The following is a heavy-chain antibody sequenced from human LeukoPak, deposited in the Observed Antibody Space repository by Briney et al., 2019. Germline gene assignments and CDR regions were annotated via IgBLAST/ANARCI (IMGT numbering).Heavy chain of an antibody. CDR3: ASLRPHPDY. CDR2: IYYTGST. J-gene: IGHJ4*02. Sequence: PSETLSLTCTVSGGSISSYYWSWIRQPPGKGLEWIGYIYYTGSTNHNPSLKSRVTMSVDTSKNQFSLKLSSVTAADTAVYYCASLRPHPDYWGQGTLVTVSS. CDR1: GGSISSYY. V-gene: IGHV4-59*08.